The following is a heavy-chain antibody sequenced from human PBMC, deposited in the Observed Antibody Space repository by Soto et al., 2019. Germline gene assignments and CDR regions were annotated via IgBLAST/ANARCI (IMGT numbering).Heavy chain of an antibody. CDR1: VASISSGGYY. V-gene: IGHV4-31*03. Sequence: SDTLSLTCTVSVASISSGGYYWSWIRQHPGEGLEWIGYIYYSGSTSYNPSLKSRVTISVDTSKNQFSLKLSSVTDADTAVYYCARESKYDTSGYPPWFAPWGQGTLVTVSS. D-gene: IGHD3-22*01. CDR2: IYYSGST. J-gene: IGHJ5*02. CDR3: ARESKYDTSGYPPWFAP.